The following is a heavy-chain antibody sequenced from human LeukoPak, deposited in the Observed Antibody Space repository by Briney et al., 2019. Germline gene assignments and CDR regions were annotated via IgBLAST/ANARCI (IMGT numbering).Heavy chain of an antibody. CDR1: GFTFSKYW. Sequence: SGGSLRLSCDVSGFTFSKYWLHWVRQTPGKGLVWVSRSDGSDTSYADSVKGRFTISRDNAKNTLFLQMSSLRAEDTAVYYCARVQSGSCSNTRCRIIYFWGQGTLVTVSS. CDR3: ARVQSGSCSNTRCRIIYF. J-gene: IGHJ4*02. D-gene: IGHD2-2*01. V-gene: IGHV3-74*01. CDR2: SDGSDT.